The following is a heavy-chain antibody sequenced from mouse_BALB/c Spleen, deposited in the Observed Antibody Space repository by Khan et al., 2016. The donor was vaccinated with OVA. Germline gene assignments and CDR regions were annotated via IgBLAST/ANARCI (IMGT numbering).Heavy chain of an antibody. CDR2: INTYTGQP. J-gene: IGHJ1*01. D-gene: IGHD2-1*01. Sequence: QIQLVQSGPELKKPGETVKISCKASGYTFTNYRMNWMKQVPGKGLKWMGWINTYTGQPTYADDFKGRFAFSLETSASTAYLQINSLKNEDMATYFCARETTYWYFDVWGAGTTVTVSS. CDR3: ARETTYWYFDV. CDR1: GYTFTNYR. V-gene: IGHV9-1*02.